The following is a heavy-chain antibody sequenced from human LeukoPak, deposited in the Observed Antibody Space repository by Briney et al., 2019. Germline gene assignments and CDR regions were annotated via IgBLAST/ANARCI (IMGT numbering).Heavy chain of an antibody. Sequence: GESLKISCKGSGYNFTSYWIGWVRQMPGKGLEWMGIIYPGDSDTRYSPSSQGQVTISADKSISTAYLQWSSLRASDTAMHYCARGVEMATLNAFDIWGQGTMVTVSS. CDR3: ARGVEMATLNAFDI. J-gene: IGHJ3*02. V-gene: IGHV5-51*01. D-gene: IGHD5-24*01. CDR2: IYPGDSDT. CDR1: GYNFTSYW.